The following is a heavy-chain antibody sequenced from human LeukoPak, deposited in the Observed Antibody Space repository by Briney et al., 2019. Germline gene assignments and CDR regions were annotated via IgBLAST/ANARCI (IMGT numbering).Heavy chain of an antibody. CDR2: IIWNSGSI. CDR3: TKVRGSWHYYFDY. Sequence: GGSLRLSCAAAGFTFDDYAMCWVRHAPGKGREWVSGIIWNSGSICYSVSVKRRNTIFTNNAKNSLYLQMNRLRADDTALYYCTKVRGSWHYYFDYWGQGTLVTVSS. CDR1: GFTFDDYA. D-gene: IGHD6-13*01. J-gene: IGHJ4*02. V-gene: IGHV3-9*01.